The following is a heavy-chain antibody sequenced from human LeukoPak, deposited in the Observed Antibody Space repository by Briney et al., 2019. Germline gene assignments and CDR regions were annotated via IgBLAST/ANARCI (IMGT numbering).Heavy chain of an antibody. CDR3: ARVGCSSTSCYNRDYYYGMDL. J-gene: IGHJ6*02. Sequence: ASVNVSCKASGYTFTGYYMHWVRQAPGQGREWMGRINPNSGGTNYAQKFQGRVTMTRDTSISTAYMELSRLRSDDTAVYYCARVGCSSTSCYNRDYYYGMDLWGQGTTVTVSS. CDR2: INPNSGGT. CDR1: GYTFTGYY. D-gene: IGHD2-2*02. V-gene: IGHV1-2*06.